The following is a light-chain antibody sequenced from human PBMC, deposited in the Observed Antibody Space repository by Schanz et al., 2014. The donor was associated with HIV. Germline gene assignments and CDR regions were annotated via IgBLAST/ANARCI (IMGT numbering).Light chain of an antibody. V-gene: IGKV3D-20*02. CDR3: QQRSNWPPYT. J-gene: IGKJ2*01. CDR1: QRLSSSY. CDR2: ATS. Sequence: EIVLTQSPGSLSLSPGGRATLSCGASQRLSSSYLAWYQQKRDQPPRLVIYATSTRAAGIPDRFSGTGSGTDFTLTISRLEPEDFAVYYCQQRSNWPPYTFGQGTKLEIK.